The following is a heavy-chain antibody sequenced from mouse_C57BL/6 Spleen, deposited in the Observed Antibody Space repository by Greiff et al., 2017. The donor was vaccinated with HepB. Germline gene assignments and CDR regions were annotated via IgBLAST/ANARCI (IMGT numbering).Heavy chain of an antibody. J-gene: IGHJ4*01. D-gene: IGHD1-1*01. CDR3: ARSEYGSSYAMDY. CDR2: INPSNGGT. V-gene: IGHV1-53*01. CDR1: GYTFTSYW. Sequence: QVQLKQPGTELVKPGASVKLSCKASGYTFTSYWMHWVKQRPGQGLEWIGNINPSNGGTNYNEKFKSKATLTVDKSSSTAYMQLSSLTSEDSAVYYCARSEYGSSYAMDYWGQGTSVTVSS.